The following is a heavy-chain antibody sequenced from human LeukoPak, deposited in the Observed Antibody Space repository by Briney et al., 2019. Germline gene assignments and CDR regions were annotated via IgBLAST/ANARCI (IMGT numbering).Heavy chain of an antibody. J-gene: IGHJ5*02. Sequence: ASVKVSCKASGYTFTSYGISWVRQAPGQGLEWMGWISAYNGNTNYAQKLQGRVTVTTDTSTSTAYMELRSLRSDDTAVYYCAREISSSWYKNWFDPWGQGTLVTVSS. D-gene: IGHD6-13*01. CDR3: AREISSSWYKNWFDP. V-gene: IGHV1-18*01. CDR1: GYTFTSYG. CDR2: ISAYNGNT.